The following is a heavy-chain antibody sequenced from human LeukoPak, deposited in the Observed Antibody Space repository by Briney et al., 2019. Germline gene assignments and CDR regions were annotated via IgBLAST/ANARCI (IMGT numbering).Heavy chain of an antibody. CDR1: GFTFSSYA. J-gene: IGHJ4*02. D-gene: IGHD2-15*01. CDR2: ISGSGGST. CDR3: AKVFFGYCSGGSCDFDY. Sequence: TGGSLRLSCAPSGFTFSSYAMSWVRQAPGKGLEGVSAISGSGGSTYYADSVKGRFTISRDNSKNTLYLQMYRLRAEDTAVYYCAKVFFGYCSGGSCDFDYWGQGTLVTVSS. V-gene: IGHV3-23*01.